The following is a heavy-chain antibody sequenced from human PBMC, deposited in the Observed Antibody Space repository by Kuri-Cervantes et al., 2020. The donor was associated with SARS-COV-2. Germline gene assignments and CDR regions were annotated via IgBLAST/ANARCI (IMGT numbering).Heavy chain of an antibody. CDR1: GGSFSGYY. CDR2: INHSGST. Sequence: ESLKISCAVYGGSFSGYYWSWIRQPPGKGLEWIGEINHSGSTNYNPSLKSRVTISVDTSKNQFSLKLGSVTAADTAVYYCARHLWSDGMDVWGQGTTVTVSS. D-gene: IGHD2-8*02. V-gene: IGHV4-34*01. J-gene: IGHJ6*02. CDR3: ARHLWSDGMDV.